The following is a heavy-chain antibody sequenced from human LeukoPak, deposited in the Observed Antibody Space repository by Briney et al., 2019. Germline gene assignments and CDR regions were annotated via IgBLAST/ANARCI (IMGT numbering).Heavy chain of an antibody. D-gene: IGHD3-22*01. CDR3: ARGRYYYDSSGYYYVT. Sequence: PSETLSLTCTVSGGSISSSSYYWGWIRQPPGKGLEWIGRIYYSGSTYYNPSLKSRVTISVDTSKNQFSLKLSSVTAADTAVYYCARGRYYYDSSGYYYVTWGQGTLVTVSS. CDR1: GGSISSSSYY. CDR2: IYYSGST. V-gene: IGHV4-39*01. J-gene: IGHJ5*02.